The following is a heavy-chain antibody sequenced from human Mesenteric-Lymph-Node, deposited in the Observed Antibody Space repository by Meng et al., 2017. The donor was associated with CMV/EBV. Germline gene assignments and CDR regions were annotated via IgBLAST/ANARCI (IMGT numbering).Heavy chain of an antibody. D-gene: IGHD3-3*01. CDR1: NAW. CDR2: IKNTADGGTT. J-gene: IGHJ4*02. V-gene: IGHV3-15*05. Sequence: NAWMSWVRQAPGKGLEWVGHIKNTADGGTTDYAAPVKGRFTISRDDSRNTLYLQMNSLKPEDTGVYYCTTDSPYYDFWSGYLGFDYWGQGTLVTVSS. CDR3: TTDSPYYDFWSGYLGFDY.